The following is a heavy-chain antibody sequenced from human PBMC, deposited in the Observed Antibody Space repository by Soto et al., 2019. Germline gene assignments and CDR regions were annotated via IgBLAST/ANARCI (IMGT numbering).Heavy chain of an antibody. CDR2: IYYSGST. CDR1: GGSISSGDYY. CDR3: ARERALGVVVPAAISEGLDY. V-gene: IGHV4-30-4*01. Sequence: QVQLQESGPGLVKPSQTLSLTCTVSGGSISSGDYYWSWICQPPGKGLEWIGYIYYSGSTYYNPSLKSRVTISVDTSKNQFSLKLSSVTAADTAVYYCARERALGVVVPAAISEGLDYWGQQTLVTVSS. D-gene: IGHD2-2*02. J-gene: IGHJ4*02.